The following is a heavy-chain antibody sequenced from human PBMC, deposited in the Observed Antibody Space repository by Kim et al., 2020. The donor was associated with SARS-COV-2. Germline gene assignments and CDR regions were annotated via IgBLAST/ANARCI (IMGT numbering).Heavy chain of an antibody. CDR2: INHSGST. V-gene: IGHV4-34*01. CDR3: ARQNWGYYYYGMAG. Sequence: SETLSLTCAVYGGSFSGYYWSWIRQPLGKGLEWIGEINHSGSTNYNPSLKSRVTISVDTSKNQFSLKLSSVTAADTAVYYCARQNWGYYYYGMAGWGQGT. D-gene: IGHD7-27*01. CDR1: GGSFSGYY. J-gene: IGHJ6*01.